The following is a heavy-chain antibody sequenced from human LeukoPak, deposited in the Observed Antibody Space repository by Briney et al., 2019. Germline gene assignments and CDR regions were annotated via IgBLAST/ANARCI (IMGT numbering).Heavy chain of an antibody. V-gene: IGHV1-2*02. Sequence: ASVKVSCKASGYTFTGYYMHWVRQAPGQGLEWMGWINPNSGGTNYAQKFQGRVTMTRDTSISTAYMELSRLRSDDTAVYYCARGWDIVVVPAARKFDYWGQGTLVTVSS. CDR2: INPNSGGT. D-gene: IGHD2-2*01. CDR1: GYTFTGYY. CDR3: ARGWDIVVVPAARKFDY. J-gene: IGHJ4*02.